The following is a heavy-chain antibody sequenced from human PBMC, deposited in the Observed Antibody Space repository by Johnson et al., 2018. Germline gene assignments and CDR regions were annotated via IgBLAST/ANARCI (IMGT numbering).Heavy chain of an antibody. J-gene: IGHJ3*02. Sequence: EVQLVESGGGLVQXGGSXRLXCAASGFTFSSSTMNWVRQAPGKGLEWVAYVSSSSSTIYYADSVKARFTISRDNARNSLYLKMNSRSAEDTAVYYCARERKFNGRYSAFDIWGPGTLVTVSS. CDR3: ARERKFNGRYSAFDI. CDR1: GFTFSSST. CDR2: VSSSSSTI. D-gene: IGHD6-19*01. V-gene: IGHV3-48*01.